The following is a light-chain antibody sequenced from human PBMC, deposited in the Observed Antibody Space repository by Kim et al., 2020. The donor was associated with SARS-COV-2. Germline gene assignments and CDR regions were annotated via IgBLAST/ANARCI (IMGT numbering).Light chain of an antibody. CDR1: NNNVGYRV. J-gene: IGLJ3*02. Sequence: RQTSTLTCTGNNNNVGYRVAALLQQHQRHPPKLLSYRDNNRPSGISERFSASTSGNTASLTIPGLQPEDEADYYCSAWDSSLSVWVFGGGTQLTVL. CDR2: RDN. V-gene: IGLV10-54*01. CDR3: SAWDSSLSVWV.